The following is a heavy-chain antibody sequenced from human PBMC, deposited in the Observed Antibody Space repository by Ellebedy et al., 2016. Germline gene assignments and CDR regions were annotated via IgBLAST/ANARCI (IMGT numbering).Heavy chain of an antibody. J-gene: IGHJ3*02. CDR2: ISASGDGT. D-gene: IGHD2-8*01. Sequence: GGSLRLXXAASGFTFSSYAMSWVRQAPGKGLEWVSTISASGDGTYSADSVKGRFTISRDNSKNTLYLQMNSLRAEDTAVYYCASSNGHGFDIWGQGTMVTVSS. CDR3: ASSNGHGFDI. V-gene: IGHV3-23*01. CDR1: GFTFSSYA.